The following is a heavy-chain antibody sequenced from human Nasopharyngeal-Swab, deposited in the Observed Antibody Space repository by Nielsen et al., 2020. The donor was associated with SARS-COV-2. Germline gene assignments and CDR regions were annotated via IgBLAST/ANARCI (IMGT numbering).Heavy chain of an antibody. J-gene: IGHJ4*02. V-gene: IGHV4-34*01. Sequence: SETLSLTCAVYGGSFSGYYWSWIRQPPGKGLEWIGEINHSGSTNYNPSLKSRVTISVDTSKNQFSLKLSSVTAADTAVYYCARGYHSSSLDYWGQGTLVTVSS. CDR3: ARGYHSSSLDY. CDR2: INHSGST. CDR1: GGSFSGYY. D-gene: IGHD6-13*01.